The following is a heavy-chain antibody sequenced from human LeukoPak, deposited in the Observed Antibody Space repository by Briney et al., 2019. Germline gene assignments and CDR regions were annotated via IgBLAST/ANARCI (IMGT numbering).Heavy chain of an antibody. D-gene: IGHD5-24*01. CDR2: IIPIFGTA. CDR3: ARQDGYNYPFDY. CDR1: GGTFSSYA. V-gene: IGHV1-69*05. J-gene: IGHJ4*02. Sequence: ASVKVSCKASGGTFSSYAISWVRQAPGQGLEWMGRIIPIFGTANYAQKFQGRVTITTGESTSTAYMELSSLRSEDTAVYYCARQDGYNYPFDYWGQGTLVTVSS.